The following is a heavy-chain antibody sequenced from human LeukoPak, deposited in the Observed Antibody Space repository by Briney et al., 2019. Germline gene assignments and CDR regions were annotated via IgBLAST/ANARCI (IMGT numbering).Heavy chain of an antibody. V-gene: IGHV4-34*01. Sequence: SETLSLTCAVYGGSFSGYYWSWIRQPPGKGLEWIGEINHSGSTNYNPSLKSRVTISVDTSKNQFSLKLSSVTAADTAVYYCARVSSGWYSPLYYFDYWGQGTLVTVSS. D-gene: IGHD6-19*01. CDR2: INHSGST. CDR1: GGSFSGYY. CDR3: ARVSSGWYSPLYYFDY. J-gene: IGHJ4*02.